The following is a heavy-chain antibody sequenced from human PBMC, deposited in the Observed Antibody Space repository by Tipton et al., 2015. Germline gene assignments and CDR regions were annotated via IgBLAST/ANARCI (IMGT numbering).Heavy chain of an antibody. CDR3: AKDRSDVVTTAEYFQY. CDR1: GLTFSSFW. J-gene: IGHJ1*01. D-gene: IGHD5-12*01. CDR2: ISSDGSNK. Sequence: QLVQSGGGLVQPGGSLRLSCAASGLTFSSFWMSWVRQAPGKGLEWVAVISSDGSNKWYADSVKGRFTISRDESQNTVYLQMNSLRAEDTAVYFCAKDRSDVVTTAEYFQYWGQGTLVTVSS. V-gene: IGHV3-30*18.